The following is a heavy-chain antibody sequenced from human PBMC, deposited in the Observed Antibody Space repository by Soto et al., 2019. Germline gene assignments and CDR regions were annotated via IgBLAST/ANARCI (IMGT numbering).Heavy chain of an antibody. CDR3: ARAQMAALNVLYYYYAADV. CDR2: IIPILAST. Sequence: QVQLVQSGAEVKKTGSSVRVSCKASGGTLYNYGISWVRQAPGQRPEWMGGIIPILASTSYTQTFQGRLTITAGESTETAYMELTSLQSEDTAIYYCARAQMAALNVLYYYYAADVWGQETSVTVSS. J-gene: IGHJ6*02. V-gene: IGHV1-69*01. D-gene: IGHD6-6*01. CDR1: GGTLYNYG.